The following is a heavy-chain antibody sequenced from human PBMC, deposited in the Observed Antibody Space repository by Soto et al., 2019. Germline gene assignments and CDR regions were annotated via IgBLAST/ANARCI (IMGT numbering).Heavy chain of an antibody. J-gene: IGHJ4*02. CDR3: ARDLGHYGSGSRYSDH. V-gene: IGHV1-69*06. CDR1: GGTFSSYA. CDR2: IIPIFGTA. D-gene: IGHD3-10*01. Sequence: GASVKVSGKASGGTFSSYAISWVRQAPGQGLEWMGGIIPIFGTANYAQKFQGRVTITADKSTSTAYMELSSLRSEDTAVYYCARDLGHYGSGSRYSDHWGQGTLVTVSS.